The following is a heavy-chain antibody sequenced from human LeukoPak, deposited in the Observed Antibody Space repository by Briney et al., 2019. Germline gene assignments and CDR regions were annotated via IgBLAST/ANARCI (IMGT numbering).Heavy chain of an antibody. CDR1: GFTFSSYS. J-gene: IGHJ6*03. D-gene: IGHD2-2*01. CDR2: ISSSSSYI. V-gene: IGHV3-21*01. CDR3: AREVVVVPAATSYYYYYMDV. Sequence: GGSLRLSCAASGFTFSSYSMSWVRQAPGKGLEWVSSISSSSSYIYYADSVKGRFTISRDNAKNSLYLQMNSLRAEDTAVYYCAREVVVVPAATSYYYYYMDVWGKGTTVTVSS.